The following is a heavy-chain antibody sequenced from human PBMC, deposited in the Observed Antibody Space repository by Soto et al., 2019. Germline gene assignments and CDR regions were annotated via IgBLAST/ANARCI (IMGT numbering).Heavy chain of an antibody. J-gene: IGHJ4*02. CDR1: GLTFSDFG. CDR3: AREPRLMGGPSGRMGGCFDC. D-gene: IGHD2-8*01. Sequence: QVQLVQSGGGVVQPGKSLRLSCAVSGLTFSDFGMHWVRQAPGKGLECVAVIWYDGANAYYADSVKGRFSVSRDNSKNTLYLEMNRLRAEDTAVYFCAREPRLMGGPSGRMGGCFDCWGQGDRVTFSS. V-gene: IGHV3-33*01. CDR2: IWYDGANA.